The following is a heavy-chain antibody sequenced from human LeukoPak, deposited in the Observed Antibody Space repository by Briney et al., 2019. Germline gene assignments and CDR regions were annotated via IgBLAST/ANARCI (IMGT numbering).Heavy chain of an antibody. CDR3: ARQWRSYSSSWYAGIDY. J-gene: IGHJ4*02. CDR2: IYPGDSDT. CDR1: GYSFTTYW. Sequence: GESLKISCKGSGYSFTTYWIGWVRQMPGKGLEWMGIIYPGDSDTRYSPSFQGQVTISADESISTAYLQWSSLKASDTAMYYCARQWRSYSSSWYAGIDYWGQGTLDTVSS. D-gene: IGHD6-13*01. V-gene: IGHV5-51*01.